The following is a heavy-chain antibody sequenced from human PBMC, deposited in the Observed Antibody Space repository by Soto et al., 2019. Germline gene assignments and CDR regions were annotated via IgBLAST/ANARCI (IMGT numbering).Heavy chain of an antibody. Sequence: QVLLMQSGAEVKKPGSSVKVSCTSSGGPFSSYGISWVRQVPGQGLEWLGGIIPLFGTPSYARKFKDRLTISADESTTTAYMELSSLTSEATAMYFCARDGTIQMANFDFWGQGTLVTVSS. CDR3: ARDGTIQMANFDF. CDR1: GGPFSSYG. J-gene: IGHJ4*02. CDR2: IIPLFGTP. V-gene: IGHV1-69*01. D-gene: IGHD1-1*01.